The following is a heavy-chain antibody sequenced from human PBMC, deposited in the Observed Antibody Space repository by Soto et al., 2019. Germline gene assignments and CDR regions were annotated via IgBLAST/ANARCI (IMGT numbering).Heavy chain of an antibody. CDR1: RGTLSSYA. CDR3: ARGAVPFGAVMDV. J-gene: IGHJ6*02. V-gene: IGHV1-69*01. Sequence: QVQLVQSGAEVKKPGSSVKVSCKASRGTLSSYAISWVRQAPGQGLEWMGGIIPLLGTTNYAQKFQGRVTITADESTTTAYMELSSLRSEDTAVYYCARGAVPFGAVMDVWGQGTWVTVSS. CDR2: IIPLLGTT. D-gene: IGHD3-10*01.